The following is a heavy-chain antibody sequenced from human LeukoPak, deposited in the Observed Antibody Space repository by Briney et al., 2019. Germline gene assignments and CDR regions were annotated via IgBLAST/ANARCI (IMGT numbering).Heavy chain of an antibody. J-gene: IGHJ6*03. CDR1: GYTLTELS. Sequence: ASVKVSCKVSGYTLTELSMYWVRQAPGKGLEWMGGFDPEDGETIYAHKFQGRVTMTEDTSTDTAYMELSSLRTEDTAVYYCATGRTRTPYNSSWYRYYYYMDVWGKGTTVTVSS. D-gene: IGHD6-13*01. V-gene: IGHV1-24*01. CDR3: ATGRTRTPYNSSWYRYYYYMDV. CDR2: FDPEDGET.